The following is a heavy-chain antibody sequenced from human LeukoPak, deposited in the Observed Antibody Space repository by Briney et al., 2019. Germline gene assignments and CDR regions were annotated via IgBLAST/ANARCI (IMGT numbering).Heavy chain of an antibody. CDR3: AKDGARPLLWFGELSGYYFDY. Sequence: PGGSLRLSCAASGFTFSSYAMSWVRQAPGKGLEWVSAISGSGGSTYYADSVKGRFTISRDNSKNTLYLQMNSLRAEDTAVYYCAKDGARPLLWFGELSGYYFDYWGQGTLVTVSS. CDR2: ISGSGGST. D-gene: IGHD3-10*01. V-gene: IGHV3-23*01. CDR1: GFTFSSYA. J-gene: IGHJ4*02.